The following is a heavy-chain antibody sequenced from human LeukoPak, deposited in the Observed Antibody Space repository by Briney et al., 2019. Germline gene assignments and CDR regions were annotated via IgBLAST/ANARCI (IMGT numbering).Heavy chain of an antibody. Sequence: SETLSLTCTVSGGSISSGGYYWSWIRQPPGKGLEWIGEINHSGSTNYNPSLKSRVTISVDTSKNQFSLKLSSVTAADTAVYYCARCRRYSNVAACWFDPWGQGTLVTVSS. J-gene: IGHJ5*02. CDR2: INHSGST. CDR1: GGSISSGGYY. V-gene: IGHV4-39*07. D-gene: IGHD4-11*01. CDR3: ARCRRYSNVAACWFDP.